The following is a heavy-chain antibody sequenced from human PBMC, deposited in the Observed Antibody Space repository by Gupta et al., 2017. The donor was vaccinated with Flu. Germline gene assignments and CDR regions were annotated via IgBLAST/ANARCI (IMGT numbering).Heavy chain of an antibody. Sequence: QVQLQESGPGLVKPSQTLSLTCTVSGGSISSGGYYWSWIRQHPGKGLEWIGYIYYSGSTYYNPSLKSRVTISVDTSKNQFSLKLSSVTAADTAVYYCARAKLNREGAKGGYYYFDYWGQGTLVTVSS. D-gene: IGHD1-26*01. CDR1: GGSISSGGYY. CDR2: IYYSGST. CDR3: ARAKLNREGAKGGYYYFDY. V-gene: IGHV4-31*03. J-gene: IGHJ4*02.